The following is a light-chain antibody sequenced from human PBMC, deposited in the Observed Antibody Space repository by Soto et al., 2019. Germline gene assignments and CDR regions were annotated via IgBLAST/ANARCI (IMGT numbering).Light chain of an antibody. J-gene: IGLJ1*01. CDR3: SSYTSSSSYV. V-gene: IGLV2-14*01. CDR2: DVS. Sequence: QSALTQPASVSGSPGQSITISCTGTSSDVGGYNYVSWYQQHPGKAPKLMIYDVSNRPSGVSNRFSGSKSGNTASLTISGLQAEDEADYYCSSYTSSSSYVFCPGTKLTVL. CDR1: SSDVGGYNY.